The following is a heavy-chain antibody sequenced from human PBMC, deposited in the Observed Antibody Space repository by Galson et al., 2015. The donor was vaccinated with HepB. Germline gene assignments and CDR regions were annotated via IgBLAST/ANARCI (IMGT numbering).Heavy chain of an antibody. CDR3: ARVPLGYCSGGSCYSGY. Sequence: SLRLSCAASGFTFSSYSMNWVRQAPGKGLEWVSSISSSSSYIYYADSVKGRFTISRDNAKNSLYLQMNSLRAEDTAVYYCARVPLGYCSGGSCYSGYWGQGTLVTVSS. J-gene: IGHJ4*02. V-gene: IGHV3-21*01. D-gene: IGHD2-15*01. CDR1: GFTFSSYS. CDR2: ISSSSSYI.